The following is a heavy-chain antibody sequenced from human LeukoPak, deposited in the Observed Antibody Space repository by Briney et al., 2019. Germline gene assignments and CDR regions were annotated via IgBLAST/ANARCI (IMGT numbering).Heavy chain of an antibody. J-gene: IGHJ4*02. CDR1: GYRFTSYW. CDR2: IYLGESHT. Sequence: GEALKISFKGSGYRFTSYWIGWGRRRPGKGVGWMGIIYLGESHTRYSASFQGQLTISADNSISTAYLQWSSLKASDTAMYYCARHEDTAMVEDYWGQGTLVTVSS. D-gene: IGHD5-18*01. V-gene: IGHV5-51*01. CDR3: ARHEDTAMVEDY.